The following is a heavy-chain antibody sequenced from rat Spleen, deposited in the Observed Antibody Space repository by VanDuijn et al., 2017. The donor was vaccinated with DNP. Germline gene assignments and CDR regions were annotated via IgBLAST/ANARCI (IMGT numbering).Heavy chain of an antibody. D-gene: IGHD1-12*02. CDR2: INTDGSRI. V-gene: IGHV5-25*01. CDR3: ARHGNGTYYYDY. J-gene: IGHJ2*01. Sequence: EVQLVESGGDLVQPGRSLKLSCAASTFTFSNYDLAWVRQAPTKGLEWVASINTDGSRIYYRDSVKGRFTISRDNAKGTLYLQMDSLRSEDTATYYCARHGNGTYYYDYWGQGVTVTVSS. CDR1: TFTFSNYD.